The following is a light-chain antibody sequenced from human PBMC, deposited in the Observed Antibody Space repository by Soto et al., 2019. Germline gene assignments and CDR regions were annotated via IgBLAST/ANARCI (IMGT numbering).Light chain of an antibody. J-gene: IGLJ2*01. CDR1: SSDIGGYNY. V-gene: IGLV2-8*01. CDR3: SSYGGSNNLI. Sequence: QSALTQPPSASGSPGQSVTISCTGTSSDIGGYNYVSWYQQHPGKAPKLMIYEVSQRPSGVPDRFSGSKSGNTASLTVSGLQTEDEADYYCSSYGGSNNLIFGGGTTLTVL. CDR2: EVS.